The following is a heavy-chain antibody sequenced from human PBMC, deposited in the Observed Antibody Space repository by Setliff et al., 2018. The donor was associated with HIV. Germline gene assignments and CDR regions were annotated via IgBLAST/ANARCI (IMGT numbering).Heavy chain of an antibody. CDR3: ARGKWGLIQAPLDY. J-gene: IGHJ4*02. CDR1: GFSISTSGVG. CDR2: IYYTGST. D-gene: IGHD1-26*01. Sequence: SGPTLVNPTQTLTLTCTFSGFSISTSGVGVGWVRQPPGTELEWIGHIYYTGSTNYNPSLKSRVTISLDTTKNQISLNLTSVTAADTAVYYCARGKWGLIQAPLDYWGQGSLVTVSS. V-gene: IGHV4-61*08.